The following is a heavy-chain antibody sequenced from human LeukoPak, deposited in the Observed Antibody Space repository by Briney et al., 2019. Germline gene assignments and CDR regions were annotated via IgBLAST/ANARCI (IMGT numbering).Heavy chain of an antibody. J-gene: IGHJ4*02. D-gene: IGHD6-6*01. CDR2: IYYSGST. CDR3: ASWSSEFDY. Sequence: PSETLSLACTVSGGSISSYYWNWIRQPPGKGLEWIGNIYYSGSTNYNPSLKSRVTISVDRSKNQFSLKLSSVTAADTAVYYCASWSSEFDYWGQGTLVTVSS. CDR1: GGSISSYY. V-gene: IGHV4-59*12.